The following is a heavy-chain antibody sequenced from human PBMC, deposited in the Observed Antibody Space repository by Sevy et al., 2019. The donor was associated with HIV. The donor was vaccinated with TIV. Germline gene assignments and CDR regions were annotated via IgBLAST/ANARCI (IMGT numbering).Heavy chain of an antibody. Sequence: SETLSLTCAVYGGSFSGYYWNWIRQTPGKGLEWIGEINHSGSTNYNPSLKSQVTISVDTSKNQYSLRLNSVTAADTAVYYCARAPPVVVVPGAPSWFDPWGQGTLVTVSS. D-gene: IGHD2-2*01. CDR1: GGSFSGYY. CDR3: ARAPPVVVVPGAPSWFDP. J-gene: IGHJ5*02. V-gene: IGHV4-34*01. CDR2: INHSGST.